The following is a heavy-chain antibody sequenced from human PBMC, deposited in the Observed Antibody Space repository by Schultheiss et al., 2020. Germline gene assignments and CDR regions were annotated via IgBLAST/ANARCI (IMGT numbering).Heavy chain of an antibody. CDR2: IYYSGST. V-gene: IGHV4-31*03. CDR3: ARRGMVRGVMSNWFDP. D-gene: IGHD3-10*01. J-gene: IGHJ5*02. CDR1: GGSISSGGYY. Sequence: SETLSLTCTVSGGSISSGGYYWSWIRQHPGKGLQWIGYIYYSGSTYYDPSLKSRVTISLDTSKNQFSLKLSSVTAADTAVYYCARRGMVRGVMSNWFDPWGQGTLVTVSS.